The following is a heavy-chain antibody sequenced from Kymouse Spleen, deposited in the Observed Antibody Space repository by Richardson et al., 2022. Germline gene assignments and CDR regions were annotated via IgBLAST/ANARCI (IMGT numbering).Heavy chain of an antibody. CDR2: IYYSGST. D-gene: IGHD3-10*01. V-gene: IGHV4-39*01. J-gene: IGHJ6*02. CDR3: ASSMVRGVIYYYYGMDV. Sequence: QLQLQESGPGLVKPSETLSLTCTVSGGSISSSSYYWGWIRQPPGKGLEWIGSIYYSGSTYYNPSLKSRVTISVDTSKNQFSLKLSSVTAADTAVYYCASSMVRGVIYYYYGMDVWGQGTTVTVSS. CDR1: GGSISSSSYY.